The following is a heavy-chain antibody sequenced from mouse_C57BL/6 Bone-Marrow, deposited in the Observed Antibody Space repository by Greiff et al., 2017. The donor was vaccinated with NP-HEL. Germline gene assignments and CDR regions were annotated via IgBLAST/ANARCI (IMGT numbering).Heavy chain of an antibody. CDR2: IRNKANNHAT. CDR1: GFTFSDAW. CDR3: TRGYVYGNYFDY. Sequence: EVQRVESGGGLVQPGGSMKLSCAASGFTFSDAWMDWVRQSPEKGLEWVAEIRNKANNHATYYAESVKGRFTISRDDSKSSVYLQMNSLRAEDTGIYYCTRGYVYGNYFDYWGQGTTLTVSS. J-gene: IGHJ2*01. V-gene: IGHV6-6*01. D-gene: IGHD2-1*01.